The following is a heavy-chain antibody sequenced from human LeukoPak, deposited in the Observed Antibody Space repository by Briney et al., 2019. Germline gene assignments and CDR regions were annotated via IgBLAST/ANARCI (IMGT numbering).Heavy chain of an antibody. CDR1: GGSFSGYY. CDR3: ARGDFWSAYRRGWFDP. CDR2: INHGGST. J-gene: IGHJ5*02. D-gene: IGHD3-3*01. Sequence: SETLSLTCAVYGGSFSGYYWNWIRQAPGKGLEWIGEINHGGSTNYNPSLKSRVITSVDTSKNQFSLRLSSVTAADTAVYYCARGDFWSAYRRGWFDPWGQGILVTVSS. V-gene: IGHV4-34*01.